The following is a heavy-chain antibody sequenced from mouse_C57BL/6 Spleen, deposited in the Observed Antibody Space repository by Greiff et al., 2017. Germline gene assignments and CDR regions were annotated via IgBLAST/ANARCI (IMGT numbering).Heavy chain of an antibody. J-gene: IGHJ2*01. D-gene: IGHD1-1*01. Sequence: QVQLQQPGAELVMPGASVKLSCKASGYTFTSYWMHWVKQRPGQGLEWIGEIDPSDSYTNYNQKFKGKSTLTVDKSSSTAYMQLSSLTSEDSAVYDCASRGYYGSSPYYFDYWGQGTTLTVSS. CDR1: GYTFTSYW. CDR3: ASRGYYGSSPYYFDY. CDR2: IDPSDSYT. V-gene: IGHV1-69*01.